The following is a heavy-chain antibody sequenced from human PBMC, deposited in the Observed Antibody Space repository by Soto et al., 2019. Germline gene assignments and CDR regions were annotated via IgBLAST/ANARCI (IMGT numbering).Heavy chain of an antibody. J-gene: IGHJ4*02. CDR3: ASLSYYDSSGSDY. CDR1: GGSISSGGYY. D-gene: IGHD3-22*01. V-gene: IGHV4-30-4*01. CDR2: IDYSGST. Sequence: SETLSLTCTVSGGSISSGGYYWSWIRQRPGKGLEWIGDIDYSGSTYYNPSLKSRVTISVDTSKNQFSLKLSSVTAADTAVYSCASLSYYDSSGSDYWGQGTLVTVSS.